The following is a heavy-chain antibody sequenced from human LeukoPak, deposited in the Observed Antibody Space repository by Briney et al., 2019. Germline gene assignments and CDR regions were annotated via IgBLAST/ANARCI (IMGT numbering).Heavy chain of an antibody. CDR1: GYTFTSYG. Sequence: GASVKVSCKASGYTFTSYGISWVRQAPGQGLEWMGWISAYNGNTNYAQKLQGRVTMTTDTSTTTAYMELRSLRSDDTAVYYCAPDSTTVTAQEYFQHWGQGTLVTVSS. J-gene: IGHJ1*01. CDR2: ISAYNGNT. V-gene: IGHV1-18*01. D-gene: IGHD4-17*01. CDR3: APDSTTVTAQEYFQH.